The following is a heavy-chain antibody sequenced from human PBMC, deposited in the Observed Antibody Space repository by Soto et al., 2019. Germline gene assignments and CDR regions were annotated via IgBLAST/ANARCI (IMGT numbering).Heavy chain of an antibody. V-gene: IGHV3-64D*06. CDR1: GFTFSSYA. D-gene: IGHD4-17*01. J-gene: IGHJ4*02. Sequence: GSLRLSCSASGFTFSSYAMHWVRQAPGKGLEYVSAISSDGGSTYYADSVKGRFTISRDNSKNTLYLQMSSLRAEDTAVYYCVKINDYGELLDSFDYWGQGTLVTVSS. CDR2: ISSDGGST. CDR3: VKINDYGELLDSFDY.